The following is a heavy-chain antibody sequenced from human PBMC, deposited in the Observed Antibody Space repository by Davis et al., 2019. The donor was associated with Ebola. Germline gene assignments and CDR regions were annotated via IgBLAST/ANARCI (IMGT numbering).Heavy chain of an antibody. CDR1: GFTFSDYY. CDR3: ARASRTTVTILDY. D-gene: IGHD4-17*01. V-gene: IGHV3-11*04. J-gene: IGHJ4*02. CDR2: ISSSGSTI. Sequence: PGGSLRLSCAASGFTFSDYYMSWIRQAPGKGLEWVSYISSSGSTIYYADSVKGRFTISRDNAKNSLYLQMNSLRAEDTAVYYCARASRTTVTILDYWGQGTLVTVSS.